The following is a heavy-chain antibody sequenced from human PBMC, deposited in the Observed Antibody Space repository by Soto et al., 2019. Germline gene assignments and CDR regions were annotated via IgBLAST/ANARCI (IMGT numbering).Heavy chain of an antibody. J-gene: IGHJ2*01. Sequence: QVQLQQWGAGTLRPLETLSLTCGVSGWSFSGYYWAWIRQAPGKGLEWIGEINDRGSINYNPSLKSRVSISVATSKNHYSLNLRSVTAADTAVYYCARESHDILTGPPWVWYFDHWGRGTLVTVSS. CDR2: INDRGSI. V-gene: IGHV4-34*01. CDR1: GWSFSGYY. D-gene: IGHD3-9*01. CDR3: ARESHDILTGPPWVWYFDH.